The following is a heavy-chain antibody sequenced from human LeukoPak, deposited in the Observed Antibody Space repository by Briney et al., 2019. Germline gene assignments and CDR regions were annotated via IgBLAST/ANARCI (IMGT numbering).Heavy chain of an antibody. V-gene: IGHV3-53*01. Sequence: PGGSLRLSCAASGFTVSSNYMSWVRQAPGKGLEWVSVIYSGGSTYYADSVKGRFTISRDNSKNTLYLQMNSLRAEDTAVYYCAMGYCSGGSCYAFDYWGQGTLVTVSS. J-gene: IGHJ4*02. D-gene: IGHD2-15*01. CDR1: GFTVSSNY. CDR2: IYSGGST. CDR3: AMGYCSGGSCYAFDY.